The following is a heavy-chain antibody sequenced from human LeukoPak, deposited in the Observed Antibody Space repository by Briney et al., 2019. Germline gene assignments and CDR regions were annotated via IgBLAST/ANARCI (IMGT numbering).Heavy chain of an antibody. Sequence: GGSLRLSCAASGFTLSSYGMHWVRQAPGKGLEWVAFIRYDGSNKYYADSVKGRFTISRDNSKNTLYLQMNSLRAEDTAVYYCAKDPGFTIFGVVTDYYMDVWGKGTTVTVSS. CDR2: IRYDGSNK. J-gene: IGHJ6*03. CDR1: GFTLSSYG. CDR3: AKDPGFTIFGVVTDYYMDV. D-gene: IGHD3-3*01. V-gene: IGHV3-30*02.